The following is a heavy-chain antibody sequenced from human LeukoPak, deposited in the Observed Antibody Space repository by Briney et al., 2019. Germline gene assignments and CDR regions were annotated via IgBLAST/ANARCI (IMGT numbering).Heavy chain of an antibody. V-gene: IGHV3-23*01. CDR2: ISSSGAST. CDR1: GNYW. CDR3: AKAGGTTVTTSRFDY. Sequence: GGSLRLSCAASGNYWMHWVRQAPGKGLEWVSGISSSGASTFYADSVKGRFTISRDNSKNTLYLQMNSLRAEDTAVYYCAKAGGTTVTTSRFDYWGQGTLVTVSS. D-gene: IGHD4-17*01. J-gene: IGHJ4*02.